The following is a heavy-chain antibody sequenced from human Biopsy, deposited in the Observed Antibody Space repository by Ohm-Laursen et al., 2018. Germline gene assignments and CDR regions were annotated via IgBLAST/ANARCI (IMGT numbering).Heavy chain of an antibody. Sequence: SDTLSLTCAVYGGSFNGYFWSWIRQPPGKGLEWIGDITQSGSTFYNPSLKSRVTISVDTSKKQFSLNLSSVTAADTAVYYCARLDYSNYGFDYWGQGTLVIVSS. CDR1: GGSFNGYF. CDR3: ARLDYSNYGFDY. J-gene: IGHJ4*02. V-gene: IGHV4-34*01. D-gene: IGHD4-11*01. CDR2: ITQSGST.